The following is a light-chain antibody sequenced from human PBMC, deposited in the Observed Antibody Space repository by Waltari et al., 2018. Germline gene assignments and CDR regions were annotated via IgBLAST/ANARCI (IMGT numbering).Light chain of an antibody. V-gene: IGLV1-51*01. CDR3: GTWDSSLSAGV. Sequence: QSVLTQPPSVSAAPGQKVTISCSGSSSNIGNNYVSWYQQPPGKAPKLLIYDNNKRPSGIPDRFSGSKAGPSATLGITGLQTGDEADYYCGTWDSSLSAGVFGGGTKLTVV. CDR2: DNN. CDR1: SSNIGNNY. J-gene: IGLJ3*02.